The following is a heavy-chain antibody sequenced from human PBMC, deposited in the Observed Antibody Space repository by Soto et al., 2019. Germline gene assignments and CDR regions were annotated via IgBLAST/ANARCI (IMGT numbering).Heavy chain of an antibody. D-gene: IGHD3-22*01. J-gene: IGHJ5*02. CDR1: GFTFSNYA. Sequence: QVQLVESGGGVVQPGRSLRLSCVASGFTFSNYAMHWVRQAPGKGLEWVAVISDEGTNKHYADSVKGRFSISRDNSKNTLFLQMNRLRLEDTAVYYCARGLVVVINRDWFDPWGQGTLVIVSS. CDR2: ISDEGTNK. V-gene: IGHV3-30-3*01. CDR3: ARGLVVVINRDWFDP.